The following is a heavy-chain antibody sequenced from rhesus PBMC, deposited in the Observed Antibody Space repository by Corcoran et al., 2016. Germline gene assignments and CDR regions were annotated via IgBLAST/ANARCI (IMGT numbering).Heavy chain of an antibody. Sequence: QLQLQESGPGLVKPSETLSVTCAVSGGSISSSYWSWIRQAPGKGLEWIGYIYGGGSSTNYNPSLKSRVTLSVDTSKNQLSLKLSSVTPADTAVYYCARGRQLFRDWGQGVLVTVSS. D-gene: IGHD6-25*01. V-gene: IGHV4-169*01. CDR1: GGSISSSY. CDR2: IYGGGSST. CDR3: ARGRQLFRD. J-gene: IGHJ4*01.